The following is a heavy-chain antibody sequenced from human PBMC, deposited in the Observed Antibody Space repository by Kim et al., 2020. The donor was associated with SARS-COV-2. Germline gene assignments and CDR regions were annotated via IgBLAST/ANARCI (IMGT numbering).Heavy chain of an antibody. Sequence: SETLSLTCTVSGGSISSGGYYWSWIRQHPGKGLEWIGYIYYSGSTYYNPSLKSRVTISVDTSKNQFSLKLSSVTAADTAVYYCARDRCSSTSCYDYWGQGTLVTVSS. CDR3: ARDRCSSTSCYDY. CDR1: GGSISSGGYY. J-gene: IGHJ4*02. CDR2: IYYSGST. D-gene: IGHD2-2*01. V-gene: IGHV4-31*03.